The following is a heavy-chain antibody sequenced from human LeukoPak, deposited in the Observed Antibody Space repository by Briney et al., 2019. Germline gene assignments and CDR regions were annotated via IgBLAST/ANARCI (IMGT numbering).Heavy chain of an antibody. D-gene: IGHD6-6*01. CDR3: ARGQSSSSLIDP. V-gene: IGHV1-69*01. CDR2: IIPIFGTA. Sequence: SVKVSCKASGGTFSSYAISWVRQAPGQGLEWMGGIIPIFGTANYAQKFQGRVTITVDESTSTAYMELSSLRSEDTAVYYCARGQSSSSLIDPWRQGTLVTVSS. J-gene: IGHJ5*02. CDR1: GGTFSSYA.